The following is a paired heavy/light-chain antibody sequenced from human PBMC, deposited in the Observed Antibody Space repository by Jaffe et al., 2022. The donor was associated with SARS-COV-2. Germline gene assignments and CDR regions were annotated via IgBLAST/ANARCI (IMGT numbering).Heavy chain of an antibody. CDR2: INAYNGDT. Sequence: QVQLVQSGAEVKKPGASVKVSCETSGYTFTSYGINWVRQAPGQGLEWMGWINAYNGDTSYAQKFQGRVTMTTDTFTSTAHMELRSLRSDDTAVYYCARDPPAGGNGAIVDFWGQGTPVTVSS. J-gene: IGHJ4*02. CDR1: GYTFTSYG. CDR3: ARDPPAGGNGAIVDF. V-gene: IGHV1-18*01. D-gene: IGHD1-1*01.
Light chain of an antibody. CDR1: QRVSRN. Sequence: EIVLTQSPATLSLTPGERATLSCRASQRVSRNLAWYQQKPGQTPRLLIYDVSNRATGIPARFRGSGSGTEFTLTITSLEPEDFAVYYCQQRNNWPLVSFGGGTKVEIK. CDR2: DVS. J-gene: IGKJ4*01. CDR3: QQRNNWPLVS. V-gene: IGKV3-11*01.